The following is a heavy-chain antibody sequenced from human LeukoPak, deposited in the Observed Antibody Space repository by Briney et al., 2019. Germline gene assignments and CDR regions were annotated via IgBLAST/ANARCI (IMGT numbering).Heavy chain of an antibody. V-gene: IGHV4-34*01. J-gene: IGHJ4*02. CDR1: GGSFSGYY. Sequence: PSETLSLTCAVYGGSFSGYYWSWIRQPPGKGLEWIGEIYHSGSTNQHPPLKSRVTISVDTSKNQFSLKLSSVTAADTAVYYCARQWAYYDFWSGKSQPRSYFDYWGQGTLVTVSS. CDR3: ARQWAYYDFWSGKSQPRSYFDY. CDR2: IYHSGST. D-gene: IGHD3-3*01.